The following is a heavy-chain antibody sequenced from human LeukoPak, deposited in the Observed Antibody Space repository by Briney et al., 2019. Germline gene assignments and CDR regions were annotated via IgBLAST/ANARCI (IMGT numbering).Heavy chain of an antibody. CDR2: ISWNSGSI. D-gene: IGHD3-22*01. Sequence: GGSLRLSCAASGFTFDDYAMHWVRQAPGKGLEWVSGISWNSGSIGYADSVKGRFTISRDNAKNSLYLQMNSLRAEDTALYYCAKAGDSSGYYPYYFDYWGQGTLVTVSS. V-gene: IGHV3-9*01. CDR1: GFTFDDYA. CDR3: AKAGDSSGYYPYYFDY. J-gene: IGHJ4*02.